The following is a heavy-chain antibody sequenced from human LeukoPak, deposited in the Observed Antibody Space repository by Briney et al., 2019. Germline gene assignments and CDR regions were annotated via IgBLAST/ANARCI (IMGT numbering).Heavy chain of an antibody. V-gene: IGHV4-4*07. J-gene: IGHJ6*03. CDR1: GGSTSSYY. Sequence: SETLSLTCTVSGGSTSSYYWSWIRQPAGKGLEWIGRIYTSGSTNYNPSLKSRVTISVDKSKNQFSLKLSSVTAADTAVYYCASHGKQYYYYYMDVWGKGTTVTVSS. D-gene: IGHD4-23*01. CDR2: IYTSGST. CDR3: ASHGKQYYYYYMDV.